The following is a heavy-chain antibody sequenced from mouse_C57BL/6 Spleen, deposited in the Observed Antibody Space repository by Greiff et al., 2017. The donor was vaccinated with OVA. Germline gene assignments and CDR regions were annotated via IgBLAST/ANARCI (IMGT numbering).Heavy chain of an antibody. CDR1: GFTFSDAW. J-gene: IGHJ4*01. D-gene: IGHD2-5*01. CDR3: TLPFYSNFPMDY. CDR2: IRNKANNHAT. Sequence: EVMLVESGGGLVQPGGSMKLSCAASGFTFSDAWMDWVRQSPEKGLEWVAEIRNKANNHATYYAESVKGRFTISRDDSKSSVYLQMNSLRAEDTGIYYCTLPFYSNFPMDYWGQGTSVTVSS. V-gene: IGHV6-6*01.